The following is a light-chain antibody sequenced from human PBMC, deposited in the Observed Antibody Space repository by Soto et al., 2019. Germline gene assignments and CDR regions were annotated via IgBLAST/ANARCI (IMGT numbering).Light chain of an antibody. CDR3: QQYGDSPPS. CDR1: QSVSSNS. J-gene: IGKJ1*01. CDR2: GTS. Sequence: EIVLTQSPGTLSLSPGESATLSCRASQSVSSNSLAWYRRNPGQPPSLLIYGTSTRATDIPRRFSGSGSGTDFTLTITRLEPEDFAVYFCQQYGDSPPSFGQGTKVEV. V-gene: IGKV3-20*01.